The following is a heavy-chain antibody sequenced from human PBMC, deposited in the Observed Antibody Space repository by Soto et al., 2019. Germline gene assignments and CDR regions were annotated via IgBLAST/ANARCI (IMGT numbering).Heavy chain of an antibody. CDR2: INHTGST. D-gene: IGHD3-3*02. CDR3: ARGRDIFGAVNTFEY. J-gene: IGHJ4*02. CDR1: GAPFSGYY. V-gene: IGHV4-34*01. Sequence: SETLSLTCAVYGAPFSGYYWTWIRQPPGKGLEWIGEINHTGSTKYNPSLKSRVTISLDTSKNQFSLSLRSVTAADTAVYYCARGRDIFGAVNTFEYWGQGNQVTVSS.